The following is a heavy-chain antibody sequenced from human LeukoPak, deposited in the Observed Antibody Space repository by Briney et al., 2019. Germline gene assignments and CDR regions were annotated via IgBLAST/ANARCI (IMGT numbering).Heavy chain of an antibody. V-gene: IGHV1-18*01. CDR3: ARDYKYDFWSGYYMQSYYYYYYGMDV. CDR2: ISAYNGNT. D-gene: IGHD3-3*01. CDR1: GYTFTSYG. Sequence: ASVKVSCKASGYTFTSYGISWVRQAPGQGLEWMGWISAYNGNTNYAQKLQGRVTMTTDTSTSTAYMELRSLRSDDTAVYYCARDYKYDFWSGYYMQSYYYYYYGMDVWGQGTTVTVSS. J-gene: IGHJ6*02.